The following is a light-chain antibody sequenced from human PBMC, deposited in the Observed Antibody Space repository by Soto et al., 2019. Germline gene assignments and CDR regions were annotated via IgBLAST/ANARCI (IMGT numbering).Light chain of an antibody. CDR3: QQLNSYPIT. V-gene: IGKV1-9*01. Sequence: DIQLTQSPSFLSASVGDRVTITCRASQGISSYLACYQQKPGKAPKLLIYAASTLQSGVPSRFSGSGSGTEFTLTISSLQPEDFATYYCQQLNSYPITFGQGTRREIK. CDR2: AAS. CDR1: QGISSY. J-gene: IGKJ5*01.